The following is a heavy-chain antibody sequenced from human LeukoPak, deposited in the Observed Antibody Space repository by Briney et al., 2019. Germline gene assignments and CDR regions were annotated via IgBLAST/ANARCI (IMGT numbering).Heavy chain of an antibody. J-gene: IGHJ3*02. Sequence: SETLSLTCAVYGGSFSGYYWSWIRQPPGKGLEWIGRIYTSGSTNYNPSLKSRVTISVDTSKNQFSLKLSSVTAADTAVYYCARCSYYYDSSGYDDAFDIWGQGTMVTVSS. V-gene: IGHV4-59*10. D-gene: IGHD3-22*01. CDR2: IYTSGST. CDR1: GGSFSGYY. CDR3: ARCSYYYDSSGYDDAFDI.